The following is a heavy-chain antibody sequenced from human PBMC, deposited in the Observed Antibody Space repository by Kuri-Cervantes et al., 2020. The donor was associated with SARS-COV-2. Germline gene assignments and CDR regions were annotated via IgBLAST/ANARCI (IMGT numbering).Heavy chain of an antibody. V-gene: IGHV3-74*01. CDR3: ARVGFYGAEKDGMDV. D-gene: IGHD4/OR15-4a*01. J-gene: IGHJ6*02. CDR2: INPDGSYT. CDR1: GFNFSGHW. Sequence: GGSLRLSCAASGFNFSGHWIHWVRQAPGKGLVWVSRINPDGSYTNNADSVKGRFTLSRDNAKNMLFLQMNSLRTEDTAVYYCARVGFYGAEKDGMDVWGQGTTVTVSS.